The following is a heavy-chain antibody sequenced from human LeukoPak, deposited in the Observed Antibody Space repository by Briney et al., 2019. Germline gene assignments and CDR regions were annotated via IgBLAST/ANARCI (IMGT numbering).Heavy chain of an antibody. Sequence: PGGSLRLSCAASGFTFSSYSMNWVRQAPGKGLEWVSSISSGSSYIYYADSVKGRFTISRDNAKNSLYLQMNSLRAEDTAVYYCARGGTSSLSSLDYWGQGTLVTVSS. CDR3: ARGGTSSLSSLDY. CDR2: ISSGSSYI. V-gene: IGHV3-21*01. J-gene: IGHJ4*02. D-gene: IGHD6-6*01. CDR1: GFTFSSYS.